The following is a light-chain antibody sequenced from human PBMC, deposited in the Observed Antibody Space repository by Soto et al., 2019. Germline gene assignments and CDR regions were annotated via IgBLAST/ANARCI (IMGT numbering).Light chain of an antibody. CDR1: SSDVGSYNL. J-gene: IGLJ1*01. V-gene: IGLV2-23*02. CDR3: CSYAGSSTYV. Sequence: NHAASGNGLDRQSISISKKRTSSDVGSYNLVSWYQQHPGKAPKVMIYEVSKRPSGVPNRFSGSKSGNTASLTISGLQAEDEADYYCCSYAGSSTYVFGTGTKVTVL. CDR2: EVS.